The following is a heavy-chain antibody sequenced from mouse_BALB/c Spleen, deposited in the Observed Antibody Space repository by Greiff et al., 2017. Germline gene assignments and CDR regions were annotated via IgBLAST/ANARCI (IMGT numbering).Heavy chain of an antibody. CDR3: ARVGNYDRTYFDV. V-gene: IGHV5-4*02. D-gene: IGHD2-1*01. J-gene: IGHJ1*01. CDR2: ISDGGSYT. CDR1: GFTFSDYY. Sequence: EVKLMEPGGGLVKPGGSLKLSCAASGFTFSDYYMYWVRQTPEKRLEWVATISDGGSYTYYPDSVKGRFTISRDNAKNNLYLQLSSLKSEDTAMYYCARVGNYDRTYFDVWGAGTTVTVSS.